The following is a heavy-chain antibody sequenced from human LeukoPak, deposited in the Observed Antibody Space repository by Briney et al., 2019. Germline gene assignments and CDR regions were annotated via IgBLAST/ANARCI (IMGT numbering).Heavy chain of an antibody. Sequence: GGSLRLSCAASGFTFSSYAMSWVRQAPGKGLEWVSAISGSGGSTYYADSVKGRFTISRDNSKNTLYLQMNSLRAEDTAVYYCAMSWFIHDAFDIWGQGTMVTVSS. J-gene: IGHJ3*02. CDR2: ISGSGGST. V-gene: IGHV3-23*01. CDR1: GFTFSSYA. CDR3: AMSWFIHDAFDI. D-gene: IGHD3-10*01.